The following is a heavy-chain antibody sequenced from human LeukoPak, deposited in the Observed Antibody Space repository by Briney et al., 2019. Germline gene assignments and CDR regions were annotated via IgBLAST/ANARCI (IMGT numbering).Heavy chain of an antibody. Sequence: PGGSLRLSCAASGFTFSSYAMSWVRQAPGKGLEWVSAISGSGGSTYYADSVKGRFTISRDNSKNTLYLQMNSLRAEDTAVYYCAKVNDYVWGSYRFLDYWGQGTLVIVSS. CDR3: AKVNDYVWGSYRFLDY. V-gene: IGHV3-23*01. CDR2: ISGSGGST. D-gene: IGHD3-16*02. CDR1: GFTFSSYA. J-gene: IGHJ4*02.